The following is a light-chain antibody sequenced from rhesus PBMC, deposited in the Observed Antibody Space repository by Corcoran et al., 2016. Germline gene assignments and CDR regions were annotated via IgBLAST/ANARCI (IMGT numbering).Light chain of an antibody. J-gene: IGKJ4*01. CDR1: QSLLYSSNNKSF. CDR3: QQYYSSPLT. CDR2: WAS. Sequence: DIVMTQSPDSLAVSLGDRVTINCKSSQSLLYSSNNKSFLAWYQQKLVKSPKFLIYWASARQSGVPNRFGGSGSGTDVTLTISVLQAEDVAVYYCQQYYSSPLTFGGGTKVEIK. V-gene: IGKV4-1*01.